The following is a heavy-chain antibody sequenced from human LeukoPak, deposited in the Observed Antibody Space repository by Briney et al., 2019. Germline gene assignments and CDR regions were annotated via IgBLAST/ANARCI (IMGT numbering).Heavy chain of an antibody. V-gene: IGHV1-2*02. Sequence: ASVKVSCKASGYTFTGYYMHWVRQAPGQGLEWMGWINPNSGGTNYAQKFQGRVTMTRDTSISTAYMELSSLRSEDTAVYYCARDTHGDDIDYWGQGTLVTVSS. CDR2: INPNSGGT. CDR1: GYTFTGYY. D-gene: IGHD4-17*01. CDR3: ARDTHGDDIDY. J-gene: IGHJ4*02.